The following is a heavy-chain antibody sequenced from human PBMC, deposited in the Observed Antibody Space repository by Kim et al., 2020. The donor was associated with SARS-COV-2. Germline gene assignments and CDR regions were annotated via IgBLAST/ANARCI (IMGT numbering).Heavy chain of an antibody. CDR3: AKDQSDGSGSYLFDY. CDR1: GFTFSSYA. V-gene: IGHV3-23*01. D-gene: IGHD3-10*01. CDR2: ISGSGGST. J-gene: IGHJ4*02. Sequence: GGSLRLSCAASGFTFSSYAMSWVRQAPGKGLEWVSAISGSGGSTYYADSVKGRFTISRDNSKNTLYLQMNSLRAEDTAVYYCAKDQSDGSGSYLFDYWGQGTLVTVSS.